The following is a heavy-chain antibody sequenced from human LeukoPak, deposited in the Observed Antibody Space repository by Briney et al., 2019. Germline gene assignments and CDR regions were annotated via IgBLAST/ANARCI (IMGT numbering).Heavy chain of an antibody. D-gene: IGHD6-19*01. V-gene: IGHV4-59*01. Sequence: SETLSLTCTVSGGSISSSYWSWIRQPPGKGLEWIGYIFYTGSTDYNPSLKSRVTISVDTSKNQFSLKVNSVTAADTAVYYCARARYSRAWYASDIWGQGTVVTVSS. CDR2: IFYTGST. CDR3: ARARYSRAWYASDI. J-gene: IGHJ3*02. CDR1: GGSISSSY.